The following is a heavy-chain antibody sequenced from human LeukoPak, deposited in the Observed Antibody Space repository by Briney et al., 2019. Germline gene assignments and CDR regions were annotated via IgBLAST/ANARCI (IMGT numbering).Heavy chain of an antibody. Sequence: GGSLRLSCAASGFTFSSYAMSRVRQAPGKGLEWVSAISGSGGSTYYADSVKGRFTISRDNSKNTLYLQMNSLRAEDTAIYYCANNKQPRDYYYYGMDVWGQGTTVTVSS. CDR1: GFTFSSYA. J-gene: IGHJ6*02. CDR3: ANNKQPRDYYYYGMDV. D-gene: IGHD1/OR15-1a*01. CDR2: ISGSGGST. V-gene: IGHV3-23*01.